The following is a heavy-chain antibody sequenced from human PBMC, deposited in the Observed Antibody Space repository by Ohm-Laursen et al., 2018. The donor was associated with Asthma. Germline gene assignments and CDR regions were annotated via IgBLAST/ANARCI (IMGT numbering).Heavy chain of an antibody. CDR1: GFPFSAYT. CDR3: ATNLPYEAENY. D-gene: IGHD3-16*01. J-gene: IGHJ4*02. Sequence: SLRLSCAASGFPFSAYTMTWVRQAPGKGLEWVSSISSSSSYIYYADSVKGRFTISRDNAKNSLYLQMNSLRAEDTAVYYCATNLPYEAENYWGQGTLVTVSS. V-gene: IGHV3-21*04. CDR2: ISSSSSYI.